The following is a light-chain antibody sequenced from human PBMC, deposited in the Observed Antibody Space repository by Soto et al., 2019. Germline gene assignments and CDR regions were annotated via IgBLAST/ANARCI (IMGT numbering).Light chain of an antibody. CDR3: SSYTSSNTVI. V-gene: IGLV2-14*03. CDR2: DVR. Sequence: QSALTQPASVSGSPGQSITISCTGTSSDVGGYNYISWYQQHPGKAPKFIIYDVRNRPSGVSNRFSGSRSGNTAFLTISGLQAEDEADYYCSSYTSSNTVIFGGGTKLTVL. J-gene: IGLJ2*01. CDR1: SSDVGGYNY.